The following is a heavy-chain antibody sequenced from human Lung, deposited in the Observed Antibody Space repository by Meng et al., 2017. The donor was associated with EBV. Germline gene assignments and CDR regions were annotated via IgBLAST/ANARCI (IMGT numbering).Heavy chain of an antibody. D-gene: IGHD3-22*01. V-gene: IGHV7-4-1*02. CDR2: INTHTGNP. CDR1: GYTFINYA. J-gene: IGHJ2*01. CDR3: ARGGPYPDSSGFHWYFDL. Sequence: QVQLVQSGSELKKSGXSVKVCCKASGYTFINYAINWVRQAPGQGLEWMGWINTHTGNPTYGQGFTGRFVLSSGTSVSTANLQISSLKAEDTAVYYCARGGPYPDSSGFHWYFDLWGRGTLVTVSS.